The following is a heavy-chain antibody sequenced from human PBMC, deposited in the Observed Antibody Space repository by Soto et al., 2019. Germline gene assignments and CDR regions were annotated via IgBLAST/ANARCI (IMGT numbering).Heavy chain of an antibody. D-gene: IGHD3-22*01. J-gene: IGHJ3*02. V-gene: IGHV4-31*03. CDR1: GGSISSGGYY. Sequence: QVQLQESGPGLVKPSQTLSLTCTVSGGSISSGGYYWSWIRQHPGKGLEWIGYIYYSGRTYYNPSLKSRVFISIDTSKNQFSLKLSSVTAADTAVYYCARSRSGYSNDAFDIWGQGTMVTVSS. CDR2: IYYSGRT. CDR3: ARSRSGYSNDAFDI.